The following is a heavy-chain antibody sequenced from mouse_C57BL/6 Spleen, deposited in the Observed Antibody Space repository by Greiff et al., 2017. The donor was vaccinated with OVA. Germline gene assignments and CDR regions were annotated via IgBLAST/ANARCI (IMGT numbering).Heavy chain of an antibody. Sequence: VQLQQPGAELVKPGASVKMSCKASGYTFTSYWITWVKQRPGHGLEWIGDIYPGSGSTNYNEKFKSKATLTVDTSSSTAYMQLSSLTSEDSAVYYCANLYYGSSYWYVDVWGTGTTVTVSS. J-gene: IGHJ1*03. CDR1: GYTFTSYW. CDR3: ANLYYGSSYWYVDV. CDR2: IYPGSGST. D-gene: IGHD1-1*01. V-gene: IGHV1-55*01.